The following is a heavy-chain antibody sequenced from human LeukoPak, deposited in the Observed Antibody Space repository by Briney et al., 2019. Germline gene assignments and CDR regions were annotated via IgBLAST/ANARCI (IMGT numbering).Heavy chain of an antibody. CDR3: ARGALGIVGAASAFDI. Sequence: KPSETLSLTCTVSGGSISSYYWSWIRQPAGKGLEWIGRIYTRGSTNYNPSLKSRVTMSVDTSKNQFSLRLSSVTAADTAVYYCARGALGIVGAASAFDIWGQGTMVTVSS. D-gene: IGHD1-26*01. CDR1: GGSISSYY. V-gene: IGHV4-4*07. J-gene: IGHJ3*02. CDR2: IYTRGST.